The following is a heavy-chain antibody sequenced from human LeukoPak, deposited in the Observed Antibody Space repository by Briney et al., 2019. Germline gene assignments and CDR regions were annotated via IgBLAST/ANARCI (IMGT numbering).Heavy chain of an antibody. D-gene: IGHD1-26*01. CDR1: GFTFSSYA. CDR2: ISGSGGST. V-gene: IGHV3-23*01. CDR3: ARRGGGSYYGYFDY. J-gene: IGHJ4*02. Sequence: GGSLRLSCAASGFTFSSYAMSWVRQAPGKGLEWVSAISGSGGSTYYADSVKGRFTISRDNSKNTLYLQMNSLRAEDTAVYYCARRGGGSYYGYFDYWGQGTLVTVSS.